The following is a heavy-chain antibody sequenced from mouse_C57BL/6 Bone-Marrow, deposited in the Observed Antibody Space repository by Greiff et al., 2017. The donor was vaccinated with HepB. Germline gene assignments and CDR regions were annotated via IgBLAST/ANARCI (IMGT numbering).Heavy chain of an antibody. V-gene: IGHV1-80*01. D-gene: IGHD1-1*01. Sequence: LVEPGASVKISCKASGYAFSSYWMNWVKQRPGKGLEWIGQIYPGDGDTNYNGKFKGKATLTADKSSSTAYMQLSSLTSEDSAVYFCARHTTVVATPFDYWGQGTTLTVSS. CDR1: GYAFSSYW. J-gene: IGHJ2*01. CDR3: ARHTTVVATPFDY. CDR2: IYPGDGDT.